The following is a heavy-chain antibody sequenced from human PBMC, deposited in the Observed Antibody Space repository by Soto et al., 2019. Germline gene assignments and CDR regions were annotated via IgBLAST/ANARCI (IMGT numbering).Heavy chain of an antibody. V-gene: IGHV1-8*01. J-gene: IGHJ6*02. CDR1: AYRYSSYV. Sequence: LVKGSRKSAAYRYSSYVSNCLRQKNRQGLEWMGWMNPNSGNTGYAQKFQGRVTMTEDTSTDTAYMELSSLRSEDTAVYYCATGGVATIRPKTYYGMDVWGQGTTVTVSS. CDR3: ATGGVATIRPKTYYGMDV. D-gene: IGHD5-12*01. CDR2: MNPNSGNT.